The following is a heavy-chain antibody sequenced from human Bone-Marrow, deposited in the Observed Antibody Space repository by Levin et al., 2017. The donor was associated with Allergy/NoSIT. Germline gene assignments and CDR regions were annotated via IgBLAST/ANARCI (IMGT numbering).Heavy chain of an antibody. V-gene: IGHV3-30*18. CDR1: GFSFSSYG. Sequence: GGSLRLSCAASGFSFSSYGMHWVRQAPGKGLEWVALISDDGAKKYYGDSVRGRFSISRDNFKDTLYLQLNSLRAEDSAVYHCAKDFSNAYGSPPFTLMDDWGEGSRVAAS. CDR2: ISDDGAKK. D-gene: IGHD3-16*01. CDR3: AKDFSNAYGSPPFTLMDD. J-gene: IGHJ6*02.